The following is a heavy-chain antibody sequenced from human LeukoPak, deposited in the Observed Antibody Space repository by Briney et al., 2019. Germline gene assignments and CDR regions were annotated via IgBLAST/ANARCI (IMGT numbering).Heavy chain of an antibody. CDR2: ISGSGGST. V-gene: IGHV3-23*01. D-gene: IGHD3-22*01. CDR3: AKDPDSSGHEGYFDY. CDR1: GFTFSGCA. J-gene: IGHJ4*02. Sequence: TGGSLRLSCAASGFTFSGCAMSWVRQAPGMGLEWVSAISGSGGSTYYADSVKGRFTISRDSSKNTLYLQMNSLRAEDTAVYYCAKDPDSSGHEGYFDYWGQGTLVTVSS.